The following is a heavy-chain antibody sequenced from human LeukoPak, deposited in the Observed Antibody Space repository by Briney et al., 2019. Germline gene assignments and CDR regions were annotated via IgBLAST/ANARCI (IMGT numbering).Heavy chain of an antibody. Sequence: SETLSLTCSVSGVSVGSAGYYWTWIRQPPGKGLEWIGYVYYSGNSNYTPNIKSRVTMSLDPSNNQFSLKLSSVTAADTAVYYCARSQSQSGSYRYYFAYWGQGTLVAVSS. CDR2: VYYSGNS. J-gene: IGHJ4*02. D-gene: IGHD3-16*02. CDR3: ARSQSQSGSYRYYFAY. V-gene: IGHV4-61*08. CDR1: GVSVGSAGYY.